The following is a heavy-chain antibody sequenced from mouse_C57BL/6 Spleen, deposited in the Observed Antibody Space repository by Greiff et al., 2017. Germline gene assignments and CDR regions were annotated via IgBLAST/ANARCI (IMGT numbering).Heavy chain of an antibody. V-gene: IGHV1-39*01. J-gene: IGHJ4*01. CDR2: INPNYGTT. D-gene: IGHD1-1*01. Sequence: LQESGPELVKPGASVKISCKASGYSFTDYNMNWVKQSNGKSLEWIGVINPNYGTTSYNQKFKGKATLTVDQSSSTAYMQLNSLTSEDSAVYYCARENFLTTVVERAMDYWGQGTSVTVSS. CDR3: ARENFLTTVVERAMDY. CDR1: GYSFTDYN.